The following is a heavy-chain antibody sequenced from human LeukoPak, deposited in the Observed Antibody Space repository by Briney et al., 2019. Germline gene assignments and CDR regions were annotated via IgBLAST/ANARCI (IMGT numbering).Heavy chain of an antibody. J-gene: IGHJ4*02. D-gene: IGHD5-18*01. V-gene: IGHV4-39*01. CDR3: ARQVGYSYGRIDY. CDR1: GDSISSSSYY. CDR2: IYYSGST. Sequence: SETLSLTCTVSGDSISSSSYYWGWIRQPPGKGLEWIGTIYYSGSTYYNPSLKSRVTISVDTSKNQFSLKLTSVTAADTAVYYCARQVGYSYGRIDYWGQGTLDTVSS.